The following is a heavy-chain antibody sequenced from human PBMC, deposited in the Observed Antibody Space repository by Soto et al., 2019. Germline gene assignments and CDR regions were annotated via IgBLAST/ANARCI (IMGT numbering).Heavy chain of an antibody. CDR2: LIHGGNT. D-gene: IGHD3-16*01. Sequence: SETLSLTCAIYGSSLDAFHWTWIRHPPGKGLWWIGELIHGGNTTYNPSLKSRVTFSLDTSKKQFSLHLMSVTAADTAVYYCARSPLSYDYVRQTWREVGDSFDIWGRGTSVTVSS. J-gene: IGHJ3*02. CDR1: GSSLDAFH. CDR3: ARSPLSYDYVRQTWREVGDSFDI. V-gene: IGHV4-34*12.